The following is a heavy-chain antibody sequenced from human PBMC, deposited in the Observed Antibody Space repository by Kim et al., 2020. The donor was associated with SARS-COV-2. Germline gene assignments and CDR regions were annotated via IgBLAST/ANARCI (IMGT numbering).Heavy chain of an antibody. CDR3: AKDRLRYQQLDRGRYFDL. D-gene: IGHD6-13*01. V-gene: IGHV3-23*01. CDR2: ISGSGGST. Sequence: GGSLRLSCAASGFTFSSYAMSWVRQAPGKGLEWVSAISGSGGSTYYADSVKGRFTISRDNSKNTLYLQMNSLRAEDTAVYYCAKDRLRYQQLDRGRYFDLWGRGTLVTVSS. CDR1: GFTFSSYA. J-gene: IGHJ2*01.